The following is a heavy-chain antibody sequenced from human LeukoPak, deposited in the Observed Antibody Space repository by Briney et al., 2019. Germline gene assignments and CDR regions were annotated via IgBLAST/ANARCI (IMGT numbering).Heavy chain of an antibody. CDR1: GYTFTGYY. CDR3: ARDMAELEDAFDI. V-gene: IGHV1-2*02. D-gene: IGHD1-1*01. Sequence: ASVKVSCKASGYTFTGYYMHWVRQAPGQGLEWMGWINPNSGGTNYAQKFQGRVTMTRDTSISTAYMELSRLRSDDTAVYYCARDMAELEDAFDIWGQGTMVTVSS. J-gene: IGHJ3*02. CDR2: INPNSGGT.